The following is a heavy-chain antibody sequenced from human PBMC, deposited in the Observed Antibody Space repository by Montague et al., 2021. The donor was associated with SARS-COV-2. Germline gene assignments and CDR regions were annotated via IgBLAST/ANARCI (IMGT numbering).Heavy chain of an antibody. CDR2: IYWDDDK. CDR3: AHVGMACRGGRCQLEIQDWYVDL. D-gene: IGHD2-15*01. CDR1: GFSLSTSGVG. J-gene: IGHJ2*01. Sequence: PALVKPTQTLTLTCTFSGFSLSTSGVGVGWIRQPPGKALEWLALIYWDDDKRYSPSLKSRLTITKDTSKNQVVLTMTNMDPVDTATYYCAHVGMACRGGRCQLEIQDWYVDLWGRGTLVTVSS. V-gene: IGHV2-5*02.